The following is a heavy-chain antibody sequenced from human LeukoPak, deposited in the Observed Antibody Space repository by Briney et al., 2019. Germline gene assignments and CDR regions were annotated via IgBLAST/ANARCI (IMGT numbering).Heavy chain of an antibody. CDR1: GYSISSGYY. J-gene: IGHJ5*02. Sequence: PSETLSLTCTVSGYSISSGYYWGWIRQPPGKGLEWIGSIYHSGSTYYNPSLKSRVTISVDTSKNQFSLKLSSVTAADTAVYYCARDPKLYGDYPYNWFDPWGQGTLVTVSS. V-gene: IGHV4-38-2*02. CDR3: ARDPKLYGDYPYNWFDP. D-gene: IGHD4-17*01. CDR2: IYHSGST.